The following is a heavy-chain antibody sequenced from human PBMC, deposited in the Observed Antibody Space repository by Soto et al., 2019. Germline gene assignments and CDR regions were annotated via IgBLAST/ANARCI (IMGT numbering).Heavy chain of an antibody. CDR2: IYYSGST. CDR1: GGSISSSSYY. V-gene: IGHV4-39*01. CDR3: ARLGLTTVTTMIDYYYGMDV. Sequence: QLQLQESGPGLVKPSETLSLTCTVSGGSISSSSYYWGWIRQPPGKGLEWIGSIYYSGSTYYNPSLKSRVTISVDTSKNQFSLKLSSVTAADTAVYYCARLGLTTVTTMIDYYYGMDVWGQGTTVTVSS. D-gene: IGHD4-17*01. J-gene: IGHJ6*02.